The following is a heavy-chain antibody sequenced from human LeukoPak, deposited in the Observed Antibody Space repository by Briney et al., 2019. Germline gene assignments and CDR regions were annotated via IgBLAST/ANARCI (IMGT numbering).Heavy chain of an antibody. CDR1: GYTFSSYG. CDR3: AREGRDGYNRYDN. Sequence: ASVKVSCKASGYTFSSYGISWVRQAPGQGLEWMGWISAYNGNRDYAQKLQGRVTMTTDTSTSTAYMELRSLRPDDTAVYYCAREGRDGYNRYDNWGQGTLVTVSS. V-gene: IGHV1-18*01. J-gene: IGHJ4*02. D-gene: IGHD5-24*01. CDR2: ISAYNGNR.